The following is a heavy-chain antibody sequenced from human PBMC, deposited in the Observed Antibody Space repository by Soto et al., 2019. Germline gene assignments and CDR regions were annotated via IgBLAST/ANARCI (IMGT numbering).Heavy chain of an antibody. CDR1: GFTFSSYG. J-gene: IGHJ4*02. V-gene: IGHV3-30*18. CDR2: ISYDGSNK. Sequence: GGSLRLSCAASGFTFSSYGMHWVRQAPGKGLEWVAVISYDGSNKYYADSVKGRFTISRDNSKNTLYLQMNSLRAEDTAVYYCAKDKTMVRGVMSDYWGQGTLVTVSS. CDR3: AKDKTMVRGVMSDY. D-gene: IGHD3-10*01.